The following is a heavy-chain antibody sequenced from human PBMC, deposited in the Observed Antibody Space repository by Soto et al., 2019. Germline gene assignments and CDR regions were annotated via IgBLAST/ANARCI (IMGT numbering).Heavy chain of an antibody. CDR1: GGSFSGYY. J-gene: IGHJ5*02. V-gene: IGHV4-34*01. D-gene: IGHD3-10*01. CDR2: INHCGST. CDR3: ARVLVRITMVRGVRPGHWFDP. Sequence: SETLSLTCAVYGGSFSGYYWIWIRQPPGKGLKWIGEINHCGSTNYNPSLKSRVTISVDTSKNQFSLKLSSVTAADTAVYYCARVLVRITMVRGVRPGHWFDPWGQGTLVTVSS.